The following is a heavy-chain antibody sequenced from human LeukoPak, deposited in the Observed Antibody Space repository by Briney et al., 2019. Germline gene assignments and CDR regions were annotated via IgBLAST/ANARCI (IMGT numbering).Heavy chain of an antibody. Sequence: SETLSLTCTVSGGSLSRYYWSWIRQPPGKGPEWIGYIYYSGSTNYNPSLKSRVTISVDTSKNQFSLKLSSVTAADTAVYYCAGGGYSYGPIDYWGQGTLVTVSS. CDR2: IYYSGST. V-gene: IGHV4-59*08. CDR1: GGSLSRYY. J-gene: IGHJ4*02. D-gene: IGHD5-18*01. CDR3: AGGGYSYGPIDY.